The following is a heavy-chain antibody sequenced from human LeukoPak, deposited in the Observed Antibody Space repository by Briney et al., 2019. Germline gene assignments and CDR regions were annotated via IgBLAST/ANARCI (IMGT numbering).Heavy chain of an antibody. CDR2: INHSGST. D-gene: IGHD6-13*01. Sequence: PSETLSLICTVSGVSVSSGSFYWGWIRQPPGKGLEWIGEINHSGSTNYNPSLKSRVTISVDTSKNQFSLKLSSVTAADTAVYYCARGRSRVAAPGFDPWGQGTLVTVSS. V-gene: IGHV4-39*07. J-gene: IGHJ5*02. CDR1: GVSVSSGSFY. CDR3: ARGRSRVAAPGFDP.